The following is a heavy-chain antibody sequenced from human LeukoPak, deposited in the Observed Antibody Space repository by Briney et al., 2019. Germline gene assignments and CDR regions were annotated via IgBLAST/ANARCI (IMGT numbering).Heavy chain of an antibody. D-gene: IGHD4-23*01. Sequence: GALRLSCAASGFTFSGYAMKWARQAPGKGLEWVSSISGGSSYIYYADSVKGRFTISRDNARNSLYLQMNSLRAEDTAVYYCARDYGGSSPFDYWGQGTLVTVSS. V-gene: IGHV3-21*01. CDR1: GFTFSGYA. CDR3: ARDYGGSSPFDY. J-gene: IGHJ4*02. CDR2: ISGGSSYI.